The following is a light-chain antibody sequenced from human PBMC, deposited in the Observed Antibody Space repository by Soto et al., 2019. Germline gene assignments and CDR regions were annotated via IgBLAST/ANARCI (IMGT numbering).Light chain of an antibody. CDR2: GIS. V-gene: IGKV3-20*01. Sequence: EIVLTQSPGTLSLSLGESATLSCRASQSVTSSDLAWYQRKPGQAPRLLIYGISTRATGIPDKFSGSGSGTDFNLTVSRLEPEDFAVYYCQQYGSSPITFGQGTRLEIK. CDR1: QSVTSSD. J-gene: IGKJ5*01. CDR3: QQYGSSPIT.